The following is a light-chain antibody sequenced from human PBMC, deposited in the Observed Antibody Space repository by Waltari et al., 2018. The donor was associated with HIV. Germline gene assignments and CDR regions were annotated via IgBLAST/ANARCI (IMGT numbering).Light chain of an antibody. J-gene: IGKJ2*03. V-gene: IGKV4-1*01. CDR3: QQYYSTLYS. CDR1: QSVLNKSNNKNY. Sequence: DIVMTQSPDSLAASLGERATINCKSSQSVLNKSNNKNYLAWYQQKPGQPPKLLIYWASTRDSGVPDRFRGSGSGTDFTLTISSRQAEDVAVYYCQQYYSTLYSFGQGTKLEIK. CDR2: WAS.